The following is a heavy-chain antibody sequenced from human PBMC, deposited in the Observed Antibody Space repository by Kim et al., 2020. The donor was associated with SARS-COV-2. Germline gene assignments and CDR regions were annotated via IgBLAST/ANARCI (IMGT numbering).Heavy chain of an antibody. CDR2: IRGSGGST. V-gene: IGHV3-23*01. J-gene: IGHJ4*02. CDR3: ASLAYNWNYGGIDY. D-gene: IGHD1-7*01. CDR1: GFTFSSYA. Sequence: GGSLRLSCAASGFTFSSYAMSWVRQAPGKGLEWVSAIRGSGGSTSYADSVKGRFTISRDNSKNTLYLQMNSLRAEDTAVYYCASLAYNWNYGGIDYWGQGTLVTVSS.